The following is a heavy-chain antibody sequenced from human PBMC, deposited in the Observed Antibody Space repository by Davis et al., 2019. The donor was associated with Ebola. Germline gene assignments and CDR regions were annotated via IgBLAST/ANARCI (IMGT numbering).Heavy chain of an antibody. CDR3: ARVYGSGSYFVY. D-gene: IGHD3-10*01. CDR2: INSDGSST. CDR1: GFTFSSYW. J-gene: IGHJ4*02. V-gene: IGHV3-74*01. Sequence: HTGGSLRLSCAASGFTFSSYWMHWVRQAPGKGLVWVSRINSDGSSTSYADSVKGRFTISRDNAKNTLYRQMNSLRAEDTAVYYCARVYGSGSYFVYWGQGTLVTVSS.